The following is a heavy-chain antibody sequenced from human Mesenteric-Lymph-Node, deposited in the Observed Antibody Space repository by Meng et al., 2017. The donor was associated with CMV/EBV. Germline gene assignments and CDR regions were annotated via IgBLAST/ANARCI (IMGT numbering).Heavy chain of an antibody. Sequence: ESLKISCAVYGGSFSGYYWSWIRQPPGKGLEWIGEINHSGSTNYNPSLKSRVTISVDTSKNQFSLKLSSVTAADTAVYYCASYSSSWYGFDYWGQGTLVTVSS. J-gene: IGHJ4*02. CDR3: ASYSSSWYGFDY. D-gene: IGHD6-13*01. V-gene: IGHV4-34*01. CDR1: GGSFSGYY. CDR2: INHSGST.